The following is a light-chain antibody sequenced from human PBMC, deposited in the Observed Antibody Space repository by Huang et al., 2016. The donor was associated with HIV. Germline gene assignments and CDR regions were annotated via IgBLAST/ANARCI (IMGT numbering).Light chain of an antibody. V-gene: IGKV2-29*02. Sequence: DIVMTPTPLSLSVTPGQPASISCKSSQGLLYREKIYLYWYLQKPGKSPQRLIYELSNRFSGVPDRFSGSGSPTDFTLKISRVETEDVGVYYCMQGKQLPYTFGQGTRLEIK. J-gene: IGKJ2*01. CDR3: MQGKQLPYT. CDR2: ELS. CDR1: QGLLYREKIY.